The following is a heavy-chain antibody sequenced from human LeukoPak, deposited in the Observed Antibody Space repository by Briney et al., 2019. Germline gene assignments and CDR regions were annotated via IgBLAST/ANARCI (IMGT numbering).Heavy chain of an antibody. D-gene: IGHD4-23*01. CDR3: ARDGAEDYGGSSRVPGADYFDY. CDR1: GFTFSSYW. J-gene: IGHJ4*02. V-gene: IGHV3-7*01. Sequence: GGSLRLSCAASGFTFSSYWMSWVRQATGKGLEWVVNIKQDGSEEDYVDSVKGRFTISRDNAKNSLYLQMNSLRAEDTAVYYCARDGAEDYGGSSRVPGADYFDYWGQGTLVTVSS. CDR2: IKQDGSEE.